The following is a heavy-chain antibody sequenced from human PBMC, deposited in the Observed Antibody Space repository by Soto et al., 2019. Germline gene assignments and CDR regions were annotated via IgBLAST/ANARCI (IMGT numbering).Heavy chain of an antibody. J-gene: IGHJ4*02. Sequence: QVQLQESGPGLVKPSQTLSLTCTVSGDSISRGGYYWSWIRQHPGKGLEWIGYIYYTGGTNYNPSTMTRVIISVDPTNNHSPLQVSSVTAADTAVYYCAGAPSDRGDYFDYWGQGTLVTVSS. CDR2: IYYTGGT. V-gene: IGHV4-31*03. D-gene: IGHD3-10*01. CDR3: AGAPSDRGDYFDY. CDR1: GDSISRGGYY.